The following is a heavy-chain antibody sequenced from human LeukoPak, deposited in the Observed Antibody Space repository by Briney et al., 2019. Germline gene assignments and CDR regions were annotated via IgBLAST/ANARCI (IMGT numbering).Heavy chain of an antibody. Sequence: ASVKVSCKASGYTFTSYAMNWVRQAPGQRLEWMGWINAGNGNTKYSQKFQGRVTITRDTSASTAYMELSSLRSEDTAVYYCARDLIAAAAYYYYYGMDVWGQGTTVTVSS. CDR1: GYTFTSYA. CDR2: INAGNGNT. J-gene: IGHJ6*02. CDR3: ARDLIAAAAYYYYYGMDV. V-gene: IGHV1-3*01. D-gene: IGHD6-13*01.